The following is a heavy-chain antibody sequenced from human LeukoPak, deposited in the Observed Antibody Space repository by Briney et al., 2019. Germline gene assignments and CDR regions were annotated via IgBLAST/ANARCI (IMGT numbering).Heavy chain of an antibody. D-gene: IGHD6-6*01. J-gene: IGHJ4*02. CDR3: AKDQKYSSSTSDY. CDR1: GFTFSSYE. Sequence: GGSLRLSCAASGFTFSSYEMNWVRQAPGKGLEWISYISTSGSTIYYADSVKGRFTISRDNSKNTLYLQMNSLRAEDTAVYYCAKDQKYSSSTSDYWGQGTLVTVSS. V-gene: IGHV3-48*03. CDR2: ISTSGSTI.